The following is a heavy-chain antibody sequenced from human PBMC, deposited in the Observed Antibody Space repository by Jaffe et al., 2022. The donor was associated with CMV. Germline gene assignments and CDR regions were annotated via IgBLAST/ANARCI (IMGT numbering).Heavy chain of an antibody. CDR3: ASGGYTEYNYAATFDY. CDR1: GGSISNNNW. Sequence: QVQLQESGPGLVQPSGTLSLTCAVSGGSISNNNWWSWVRQPPGKGLEWIGEIYHSGSTNYNPSLKSRVSISVDQSKSQFSLKLSSVTAADTAVYYCASGGYTEYNYAATFDYWGQGTLVTVSS. J-gene: IGHJ4*02. D-gene: IGHD5-18*01. CDR2: IYHSGST. V-gene: IGHV4-4*02.